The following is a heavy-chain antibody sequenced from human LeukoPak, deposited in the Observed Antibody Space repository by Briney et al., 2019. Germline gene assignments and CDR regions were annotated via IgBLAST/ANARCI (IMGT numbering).Heavy chain of an antibody. CDR1: GGSISSYY. J-gene: IGHJ4*02. Sequence: SETLSLTCTVSGGSISSYYWSWIRQPAGKGLEWIGRIYTSGSTNYNPSLKSRVTISVDTSKNQFSLKPSSVTAADTAMYYCARDPFITIFGVVIRRDYWGQGTLVTVSS. CDR2: IYTSGST. D-gene: IGHD3-3*01. V-gene: IGHV4-4*07. CDR3: ARDPFITIFGVVIRRDY.